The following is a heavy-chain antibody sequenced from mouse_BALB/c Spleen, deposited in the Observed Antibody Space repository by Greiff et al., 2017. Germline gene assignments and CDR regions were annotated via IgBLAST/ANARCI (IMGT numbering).Heavy chain of an antibody. Sequence: QVQLKQPGAELVKPGASVKLSCKASGYTFTSYYMYWVKQRPGQGLEWIGGINPSNGGTNFNEKFKSKATLTVDKSSSTAYMQLSSLTSEDSAVYYCTRSLITTVVATDYWGQGTTLTVSS. CDR1: GYTFTSYY. V-gene: IGHV1S81*02. J-gene: IGHJ2*01. D-gene: IGHD1-1*01. CDR3: TRSLITTVVATDY. CDR2: INPSNGGT.